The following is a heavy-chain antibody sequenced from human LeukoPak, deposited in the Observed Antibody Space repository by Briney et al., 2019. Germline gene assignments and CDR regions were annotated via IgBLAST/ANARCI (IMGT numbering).Heavy chain of an antibody. CDR1: GGSFSGYY. CDR3: AIAVAGYFDY. Sequence: SKTLSLTCAVYGGSFSGYYWSWIRQPPGKGLEWIGEINHSGSTNYNPSLKSRVTISVDTSKNQFSLKLSSVTAADTAVYYCAIAVAGYFDYWGQGTLVTVSS. V-gene: IGHV4-34*01. J-gene: IGHJ4*02. CDR2: INHSGST. D-gene: IGHD6-19*01.